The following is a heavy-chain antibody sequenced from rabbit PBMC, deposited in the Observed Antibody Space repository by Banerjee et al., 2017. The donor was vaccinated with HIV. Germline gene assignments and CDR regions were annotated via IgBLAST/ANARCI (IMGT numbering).Heavy chain of an antibody. CDR3: ARDAWGAEDFDL. J-gene: IGHJ4*01. Sequence: QSLEESGGDLVKPAAALTLTCTVSGFSFSSGYDVCWVRQAPGKGLEWIADIATSSSGSTYSASWAKGRFTISKTSSTTVTLQMTSLTVADTATYFCARDAWGAEDFDLWGPGTLVTVS. CDR1: GFSFSSGYD. CDR2: IATSSSGST. D-gene: IGHD4-1*01. V-gene: IGHV1S40*01.